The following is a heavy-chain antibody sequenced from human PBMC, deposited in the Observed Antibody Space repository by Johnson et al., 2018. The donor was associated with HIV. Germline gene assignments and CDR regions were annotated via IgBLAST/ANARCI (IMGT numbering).Heavy chain of an antibody. Sequence: QVQLVESGGGVVQPGGSLRLSCAASGFTFSNYGMHWVRQAPGKGLEWVAFIRYDGTNKYYADSVKGRFTISRDNSKQTLYLDMNSLRAEDTAVYFCARDLFTEREDDVFDVWGQGTMVTVSS. D-gene: IGHD1-26*01. CDR3: ARDLFTEREDDVFDV. V-gene: IGHV3-30*02. J-gene: IGHJ3*01. CDR1: GFTFSNYG. CDR2: IRYDGTNK.